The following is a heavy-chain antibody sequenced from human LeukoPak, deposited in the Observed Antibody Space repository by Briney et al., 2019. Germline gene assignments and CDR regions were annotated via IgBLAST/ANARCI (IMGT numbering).Heavy chain of an antibody. CDR1: GFTFSRYA. CDR3: AKDYYYDSGSYYTEFDY. CDR2: ISGSGGST. D-gene: IGHD3-10*01. Sequence: PGGSLRLSCAASGFTFSRYAMSWVRQAPGKGLEWVSAISGSGGSTYYADSVKGRFTISRDNSKNTLYLQMNSLRAEDTAVYYCAKDYYYDSGSYYTEFDYWGQGTLVTVSS. V-gene: IGHV3-23*01. J-gene: IGHJ4*02.